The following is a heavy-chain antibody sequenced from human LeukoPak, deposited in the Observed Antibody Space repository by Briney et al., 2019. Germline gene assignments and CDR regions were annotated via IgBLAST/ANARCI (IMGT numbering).Heavy chain of an antibody. V-gene: IGHV4-34*01. CDR3: ARRRWSSSSVIGY. D-gene: IGHD6-6*01. J-gene: IGHJ4*02. CDR2: INHSGST. Sequence: PSETVSLTCGVKGGSLSGYYWSWLHQRPTKELAWIGEINHSGSTNYNPSLQSRVTISVDTSKNQFYLNLKSMTAADTAVYYCARRRWSSSSVIGYWGRGTRVTVST. CDR1: GGSLSGYY.